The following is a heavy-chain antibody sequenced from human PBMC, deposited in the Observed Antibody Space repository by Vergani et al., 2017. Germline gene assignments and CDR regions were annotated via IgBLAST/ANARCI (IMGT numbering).Heavy chain of an antibody. CDR1: GFTFISYA. J-gene: IGHJ6*03. CDR3: ARGDFWSGYYPHYYYYYYMDV. D-gene: IGHD3-3*01. Sequence: QVQLVESGGGVVQPGRSLRLSCAASGFTFISYALHWVRQAPGKGLEWVAVISYDGSNKYYADSVKGRFTISRDNSKNTLYLQMNSLRAEDTAVYYCARGDFWSGYYPHYYYYYYMDVWGKGTTVTVSS. V-gene: IGHV3-30*04. CDR2: ISYDGSNK.